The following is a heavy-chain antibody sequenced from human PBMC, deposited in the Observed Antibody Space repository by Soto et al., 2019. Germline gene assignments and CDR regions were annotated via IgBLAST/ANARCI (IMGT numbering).Heavy chain of an antibody. CDR3: ARISLYGDYLFDY. Sequence: GGSLRLSCTASTFTFSNYWMAWVRQAPGKGLEWVAKIKEDGSEKYYVDSVKGRFTISRDNAKNSLFLQMNNLRAEDTAVYYCARISLYGDYLFDYWGQGTLVTVSS. D-gene: IGHD4-17*01. CDR1: TFTFSNYW. V-gene: IGHV3-7*01. J-gene: IGHJ4*02. CDR2: IKEDGSEK.